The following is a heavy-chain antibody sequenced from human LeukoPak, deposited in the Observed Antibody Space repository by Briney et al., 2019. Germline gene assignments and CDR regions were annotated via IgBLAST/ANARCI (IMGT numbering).Heavy chain of an antibody. D-gene: IGHD1-26*01. J-gene: IGHJ1*01. CDR2: INKDGGEK. V-gene: IGHV3-7*03. CDR1: GFTFSSYW. Sequence: GGSLRLSCAASGFTFSSYWMSWVRQAPGKGLEWVANINKDGGEKYYVDSVKGRFTISRDNAKNSLYLQMNSLRADDTAVYYCVKDSPPRYSGSPPADWGQGTLVTVSS. CDR3: VKDSPPRYSGSPPAD.